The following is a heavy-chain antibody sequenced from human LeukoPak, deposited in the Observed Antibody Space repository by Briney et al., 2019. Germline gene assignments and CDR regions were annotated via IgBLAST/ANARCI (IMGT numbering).Heavy chain of an antibody. J-gene: IGHJ6*03. CDR2: ISSSGSTI. CDR3: ARVLRRPYYMHV. Sequence: GGSLRLSRAASGFTFSDYYMSWIRQAPGKGLEWVSYISSSGSTIYYADSVKGRFTISRDNAKNSLYLQMNSLRAEDTAVYYCARVLRRPYYMHVWGKGTTVTVSS. V-gene: IGHV3-11*01. CDR1: GFTFSDYY. D-gene: IGHD3-10*01.